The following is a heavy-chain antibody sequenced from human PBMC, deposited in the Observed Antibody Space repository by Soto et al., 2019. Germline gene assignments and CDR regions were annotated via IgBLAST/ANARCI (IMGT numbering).Heavy chain of an antibody. J-gene: IGHJ4*02. V-gene: IGHV3-23*01. D-gene: IGHD3-10*01. CDR3: AKDLVMVRGVIASDY. CDR1: GFTFSSYA. Sequence: EVQLLESGGGLVQPGGSLRLSCAASGFTFSSYAMSWVRQAPGKGLEWVSAISGSGGSTYYADSVKGRFTISRDNSKNTLYLQMNSLRAEDTAVSYCAKDLVMVRGVIASDYWGQGTLVTVSS. CDR2: ISGSGGST.